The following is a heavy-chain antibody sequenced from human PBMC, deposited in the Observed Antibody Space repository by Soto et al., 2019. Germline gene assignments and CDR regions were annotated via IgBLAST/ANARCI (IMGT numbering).Heavy chain of an antibody. CDR1: GGSISSSNW. V-gene: IGHV4-4*02. CDR3: ARDPGPYGDYVRFDY. D-gene: IGHD4-17*01. Sequence: SETLSLTCAVSGGSISSSNWWSWVRQPPGKGLEWIGEIYHSGSTNYNPSLKSRVTISVDKSKNQFSLKLSSVTAADTAVYYCARDPGPYGDYVRFDYWGQGTLVTVSS. CDR2: IYHSGST. J-gene: IGHJ4*02.